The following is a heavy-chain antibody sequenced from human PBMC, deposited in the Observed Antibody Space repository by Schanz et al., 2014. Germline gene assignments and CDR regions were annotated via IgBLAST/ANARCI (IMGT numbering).Heavy chain of an antibody. Sequence: QVQLVESGGGVVQPGGSLRLSCAASGFTFTNLGMHWVRRAPGKGLEWVAFIRYDGSNQYYADSVKGRFTISRDNSKNTLSLQMNSLRAEDTAIYYCAKGQGAVINNGYFDLWGRGTLVTVSS. D-gene: IGHD2-21*01. CDR2: IRYDGSNQ. J-gene: IGHJ2*01. CDR1: GFTFTNLG. CDR3: AKGQGAVINNGYFDL. V-gene: IGHV3-30*02.